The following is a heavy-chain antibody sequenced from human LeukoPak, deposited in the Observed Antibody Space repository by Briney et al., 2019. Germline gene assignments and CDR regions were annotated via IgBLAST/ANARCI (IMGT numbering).Heavy chain of an antibody. CDR2: TYYRSKWYN. J-gene: IGHJ4*02. CDR3: ATGVREYSSSSWSSAFTFAYPQLDY. D-gene: IGHD6-6*01. CDR1: GDSVSSNSAA. V-gene: IGHV6-1*01. Sequence: SQTLSLACAISGDSVSSNSAAWNWIRQSPSRGLEWLGRTYYRSKWYNDYAVSVKSRITINPDTSKNQFSLQLNSATPEDTAVYYCATGVREYSSSSWSSAFTFAYPQLDYWGQGTLVTVSS.